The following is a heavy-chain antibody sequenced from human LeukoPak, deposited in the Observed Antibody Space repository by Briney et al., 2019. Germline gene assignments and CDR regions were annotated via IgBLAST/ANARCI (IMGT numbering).Heavy chain of an antibody. J-gene: IGHJ4*02. CDR2: IYFSGST. V-gene: IGHV4-59*01. CDR1: GDSINNYY. CDR3: ARDSGSYFDS. D-gene: IGHD1-26*01. Sequence: TSETLSLTCTISGDSINNYYWSWVRQPPEKGLEWIGYIYFSGSTNYNPSLKNRVTISLDTSKNQFSLRLTSVTAADTAVYYCARDSGSYFDSWGQGTLVTVSS.